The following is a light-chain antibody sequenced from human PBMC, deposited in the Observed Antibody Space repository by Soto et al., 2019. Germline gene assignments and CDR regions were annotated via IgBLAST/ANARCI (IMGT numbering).Light chain of an antibody. CDR3: LLYCDDTLV. CDR1: TGAVTSDYY. V-gene: IGLV7-43*01. Sequence: QAVVTQEPSLTVSSGGTVTLTCASSTGAVTSDYYANWFQQKPGQVPTTLIYSTNNRHSWTPARFSGSLLGGKAALTLSGVQPADEADYYCLLYCDDTLVFGGGTKLTVL. CDR2: STN. J-gene: IGLJ3*02.